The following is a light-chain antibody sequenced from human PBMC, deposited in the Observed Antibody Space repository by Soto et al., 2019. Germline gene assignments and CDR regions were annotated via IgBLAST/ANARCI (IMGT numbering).Light chain of an antibody. J-gene: IGLJ2*01. CDR1: SSNIGNNY. V-gene: IGLV1-51*01. CDR3: GTWDSSLSDVA. CDR2: DNN. Sequence: QSVLTQPPSVSAAPGQTVTISCSGSSSNIGNNYVSWYKQLPGTAPKLLIYDNNKRPSGIPDRFSGSKSGTSATLGITGLQTGDEADYYCGTWDSSLSDVAFGGGTKLTVL.